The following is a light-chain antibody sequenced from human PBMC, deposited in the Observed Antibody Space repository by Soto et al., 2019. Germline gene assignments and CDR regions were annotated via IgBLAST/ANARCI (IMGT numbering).Light chain of an antibody. CDR3: TSYAGSINWV. J-gene: IGLJ3*02. Sequence: QSALTQPPSASGSPGQSVTISCTGTSSDVGGYNYVSWYQQHPGKAPKLMIIEVSKRPSGVPDRFSGSKSGNTASLTVSGLQAEDEADYYCTSYAGSINWVFGGGTKVTVL. CDR2: EVS. CDR1: SSDVGGYNY. V-gene: IGLV2-8*01.